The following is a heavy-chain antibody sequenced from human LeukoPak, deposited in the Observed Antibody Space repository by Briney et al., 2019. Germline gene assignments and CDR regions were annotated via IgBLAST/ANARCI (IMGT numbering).Heavy chain of an antibody. CDR2: ISGDGTHA. Sequence: PGGSLRLSCAASRFTFSNYWMHWVRQAPGKGLVWVSRISGDGTHATYAGSVKGRFTISRDNAKNTLYLQMNSLRAEDTAVYYCAALTTVTELDYWGQGTLVIVSS. CDR1: RFTFSNYW. J-gene: IGHJ4*02. CDR3: AALTTVTELDY. D-gene: IGHD4-17*01. V-gene: IGHV3-74*01.